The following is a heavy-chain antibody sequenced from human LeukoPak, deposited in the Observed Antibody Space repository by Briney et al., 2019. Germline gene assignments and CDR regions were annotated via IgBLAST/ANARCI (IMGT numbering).Heavy chain of an antibody. CDR3: AKEGRYGDYFDY. Sequence: PGGSLRLSCAASGFNLNNYGIYWVRQAPGKGLEWVAVISNDGSDKYYADSVKGRLTISRDNSKKTVYLHMNSLRAEDTAVYYCAKEGRYGDYFDYWGQGTLVTVSS. CDR2: ISNDGSDK. J-gene: IGHJ4*02. CDR1: GFNLNNYG. V-gene: IGHV3-30*18. D-gene: IGHD4-17*01.